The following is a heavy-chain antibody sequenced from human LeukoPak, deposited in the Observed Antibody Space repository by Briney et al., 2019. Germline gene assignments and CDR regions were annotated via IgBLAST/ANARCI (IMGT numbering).Heavy chain of an antibody. CDR1: GYTFTSYD. CDR3: ARGIAAAGYFDY. J-gene: IGHJ4*02. Sequence: SVKVSYKASGYTFTSYDISWVRQAPGQGLEWMGGIIPIFGTANYAQKFQGRVTITTDESTSTAYMELSSLRSEDTAVYYCARGIAAAGYFDYWGQGTLVTVSS. CDR2: IIPIFGTA. D-gene: IGHD6-13*01. V-gene: IGHV1-69*05.